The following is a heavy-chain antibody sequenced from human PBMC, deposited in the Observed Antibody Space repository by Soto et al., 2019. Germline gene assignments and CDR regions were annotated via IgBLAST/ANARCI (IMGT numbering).Heavy chain of an antibody. CDR2: IRYDGSNI. V-gene: IGHV3-33*01. CDR1: GLPFIAFG. CDR3: ARDGVGHTTFFGYFDY. J-gene: IGHJ4*02. Sequence: QVQLVESGGAVVQPGRSLSLSCAAPGLPFIAFGIHWVRRAQGKGRGWGEVIRYDGSNIYYADAVKGRFTISRDNSKDTLYLQMNSLRADDTAVYYCARDGVGHTTFFGYFDYWGQGTLVTVSS. D-gene: IGHD1-26*01.